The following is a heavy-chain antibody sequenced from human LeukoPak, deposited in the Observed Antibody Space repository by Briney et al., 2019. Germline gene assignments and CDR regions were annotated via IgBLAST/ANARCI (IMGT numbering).Heavy chain of an antibody. CDR2: INPNSGGT. J-gene: IGHJ3*02. CDR1: GYTLTDYY. Sequence: ASVKVSCKASGYTLTDYYMHWVRQAPGQGLEWMGWINPNSGGTNYAQKFQGRVTMTRDTSMSTAYMELTSLRSDDTAIYYCARLINGGRAFDIWGQGTVVTVSS. D-gene: IGHD3-16*01. V-gene: IGHV1-2*02. CDR3: ARLINGGRAFDI.